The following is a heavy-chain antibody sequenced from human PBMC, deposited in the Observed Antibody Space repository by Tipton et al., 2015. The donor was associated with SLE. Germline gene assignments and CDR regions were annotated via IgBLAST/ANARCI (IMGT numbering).Heavy chain of an antibody. Sequence: SLRLSCSASGFTFSSYAMHWVHQTPGKGLEWVAVISYAGSTKYYADSVKGRFTISRDNSKNTLYLQMNSLRADDTAVYYCASPRHYGSGNYYYYFDYWGQGTLVTVSS. CDR3: ASPRHYGSGNYYYYFDY. D-gene: IGHD3-10*01. V-gene: IGHV3-30*04. CDR2: ISYAGSTK. CDR1: GFTFSSYA. J-gene: IGHJ4*02.